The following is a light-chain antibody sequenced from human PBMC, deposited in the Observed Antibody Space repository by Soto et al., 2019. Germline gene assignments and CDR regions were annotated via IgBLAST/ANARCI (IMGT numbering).Light chain of an antibody. J-gene: IGKJ1*01. CDR3: QLYSSYPPWT. V-gene: IGKV1-8*01. CDR2: AAS. CDR1: QGISSY. Sequence: AIRMTQAPSSLSASTGDRVTITCRASQGISSYLAWYQQKPGKAPKLLIYAASTLQSGVPSRFRGSGSGTDFSFTLSRLQSEDLATSSCQLYSSYPPWTFGQGTKV.